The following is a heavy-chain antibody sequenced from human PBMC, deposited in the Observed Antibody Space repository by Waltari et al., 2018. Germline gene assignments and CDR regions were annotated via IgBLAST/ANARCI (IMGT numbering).Heavy chain of an antibody. D-gene: IGHD6-6*01. Sequence: QVQLVESGGGVVQPGRSLRLSCAASGFTFSSYGMHWVRQAPGKGLEWVAVIWYDGSNKYYADSVKGRFTISRDNSKNTLYLQMNSLRAEDTAVYYCARPSQQLGARFSGYYYYGMDVWGQGTTVTVSS. CDR1: GFTFSSYG. CDR2: IWYDGSNK. V-gene: IGHV3-33*01. J-gene: IGHJ6*02. CDR3: ARPSQQLGARFSGYYYYGMDV.